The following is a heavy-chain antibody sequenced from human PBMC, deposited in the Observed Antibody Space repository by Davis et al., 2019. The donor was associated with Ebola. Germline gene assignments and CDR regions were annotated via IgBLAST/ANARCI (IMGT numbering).Heavy chain of an antibody. CDR1: GYSFTSYW. J-gene: IGHJ4*02. CDR2: IYPGDSDT. CDR3: ARLSHYYDSSGPHWEYFDY. V-gene: IGHV5-51*01. Sequence: GGSLRLSCKGSGYSFTSYWIGWVRQMPGKGLEWMGIIYPGDSDTRYSPSFQGQVTISADKSISTAYLQWSSLKASDTAMYYCARLSHYYDSSGPHWEYFDYWGQGTLVTVSS. D-gene: IGHD3-22*01.